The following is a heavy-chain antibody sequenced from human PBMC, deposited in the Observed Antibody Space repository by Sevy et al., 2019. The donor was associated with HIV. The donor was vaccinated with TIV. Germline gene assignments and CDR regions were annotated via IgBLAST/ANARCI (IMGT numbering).Heavy chain of an antibody. V-gene: IGHV4-4*02. CDR2: IYQSGNT. CDR1: GGSISSTNW. D-gene: IGHD3-16*01. J-gene: IGHJ4*02. Sequence: SETLSLTCAVSGGSISSTNWWTWVRQPPGKGLEWIAEIYQSGNTNYNPSLKSRVTISLDKSKNQFSLQMNSVTAADTAVYYCVATNARMITLDYWGQGTLVTVSS. CDR3: VATNARMITLDY.